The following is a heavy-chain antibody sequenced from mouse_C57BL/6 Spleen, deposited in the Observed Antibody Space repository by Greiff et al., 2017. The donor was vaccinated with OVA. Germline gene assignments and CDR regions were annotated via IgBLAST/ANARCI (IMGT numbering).Heavy chain of an antibody. J-gene: IGHJ2*01. V-gene: IGHV1-55*01. CDR3: ARHYYGSRLDY. Sequence: VQLQESGAELVKPGASVKMSCKASGYTFTSYWITWVKQRPGQGLEWIGDIYPGSGSTNYNEKFKSKATLTVDTSSSTAYMQLSSLTSEDSAVYYCARHYYGSRLDYWGQGTTLTVSS. CDR1: GYTFTSYW. D-gene: IGHD1-1*01. CDR2: IYPGSGST.